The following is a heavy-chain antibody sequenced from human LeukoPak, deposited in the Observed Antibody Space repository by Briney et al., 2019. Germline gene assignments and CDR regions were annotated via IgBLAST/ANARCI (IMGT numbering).Heavy chain of an antibody. Sequence: GGSLRLSCAVSGFTFGSYSMNWVRQAPGRGLEWVSYIGSASDNIHYADSVMGRFTISRDNAKNSLYLQMDSLRAEDTAVYYCARDCTTISCYGWHAFDIWGQGIMATVSS. D-gene: IGHD2-2*01. J-gene: IGHJ3*02. V-gene: IGHV3-48*01. CDR3: ARDCTTISCYGWHAFDI. CDR1: GFTFGSYS. CDR2: IGSASDNI.